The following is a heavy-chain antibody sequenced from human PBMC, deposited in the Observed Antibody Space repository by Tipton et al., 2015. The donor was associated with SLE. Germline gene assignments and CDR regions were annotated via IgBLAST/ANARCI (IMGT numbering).Heavy chain of an antibody. D-gene: IGHD3-16*01. CDR1: GGSISSYY. J-gene: IGHJ6*03. CDR3: AREGEKAAPGGYYYYMDV. V-gene: IGHV4-59*01. CDR2: TYYSGST. Sequence: TLSLTCTVSGGSISSYYWSWIRQPPGKGLEWIGYTYYSGSTNYNPSLKSRVTISVDTSKNQFSLKLSSVTAADTAVYYCAREGEKAAPGGYYYYMDVWGKGTTVTVSS.